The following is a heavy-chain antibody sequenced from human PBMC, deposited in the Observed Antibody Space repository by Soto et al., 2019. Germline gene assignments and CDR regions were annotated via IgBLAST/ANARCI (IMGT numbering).Heavy chain of an antibody. CDR2: IWYDGSNK. J-gene: IGHJ4*02. Sequence: QVQLVESGGGVVQPGRSLRLSCAASGFTFSSYGMHWVRQAPGKGLEWVAVIWYDGSNKYYADSVKGRFTISRDNSKNTLYLRMNSLRAEDTAVYYCARDGSYSSSYIDYWGQGTLVTVSS. V-gene: IGHV3-33*01. CDR1: GFTFSSYG. CDR3: ARDGSYSSSYIDY. D-gene: IGHD6-6*01.